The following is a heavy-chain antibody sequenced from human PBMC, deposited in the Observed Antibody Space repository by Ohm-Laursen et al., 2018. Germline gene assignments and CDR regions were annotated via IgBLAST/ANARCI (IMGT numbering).Heavy chain of an antibody. V-gene: IGHV1-18*01. CDR2: ISAYNGNT. CDR1: GYTFTSYG. Sequence: SVKVSCKASGYTFTSYGISWVRQAPGQGLEWMGWISAYNGNTNYAQKLQGRVTMTTDTSTSTAYMELRSLRAEDTAVYYCARDRRYSSSIGVFGWFDPWGQGTLVTVSS. CDR3: ARDRRYSSSIGVFGWFDP. D-gene: IGHD6-6*01. J-gene: IGHJ5*02.